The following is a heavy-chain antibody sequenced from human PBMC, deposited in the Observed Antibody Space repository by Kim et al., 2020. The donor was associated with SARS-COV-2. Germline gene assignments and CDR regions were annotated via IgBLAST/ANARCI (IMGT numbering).Heavy chain of an antibody. V-gene: IGHV1-3*01. CDR1: GYTFTSYA. CDR2: INAGNGNT. Sequence: ASVKVSCKASGYTFTSYAMHWVRQAPGQRLEWMGWINAGNGNTKYSQKFQGRVTITRDTSASTAYMELSSLRSEDTAVYYCARESLTYYDSSHLVPDAFDIWGQGTMVTVSS. D-gene: IGHD3-22*01. CDR3: ARESLTYYDSSHLVPDAFDI. J-gene: IGHJ3*02.